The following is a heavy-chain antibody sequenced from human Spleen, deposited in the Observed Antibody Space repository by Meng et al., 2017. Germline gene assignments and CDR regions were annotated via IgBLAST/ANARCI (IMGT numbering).Heavy chain of an antibody. V-gene: IGHV3-74*01. CDR2: INSDGSNT. D-gene: IGHD3-22*01. CDR3: AKAPTYYYDSSGYYYLY. CDR1: GFTFSNYW. Sequence: GESLKISCAASGFTFSNYWMHWVRQAPGKGLVWVSDINSDGSNTNYADSVKGRFTISRDNSKDTLFLQMNSLRAEDTAIYYCAKAPTYYYDSSGYYYLYWGQGTLVTVSS. J-gene: IGHJ4*02.